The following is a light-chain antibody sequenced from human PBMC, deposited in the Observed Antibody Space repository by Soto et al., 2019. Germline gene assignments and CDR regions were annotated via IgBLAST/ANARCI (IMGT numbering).Light chain of an antibody. J-gene: IGKJ4*01. CDR1: QGIGDT. Sequence: VLRQSLDTLCVSPGEGATLSCRASQGIGDTLAWYQHKPGQTPRLLIYDTSTRATGVPTRFSGSRSGAEFTLTINSLQSEDFAVYYCQPYNNWPLTFGGGTKVDIK. CDR2: DTS. CDR3: QPYNNWPLT. V-gene: IGKV3-15*01.